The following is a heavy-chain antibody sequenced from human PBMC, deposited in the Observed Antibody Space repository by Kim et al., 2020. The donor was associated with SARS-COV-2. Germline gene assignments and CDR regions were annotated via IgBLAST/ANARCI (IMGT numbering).Heavy chain of an antibody. V-gene: IGHV3-72*01. CDR1: GFTFSDHY. J-gene: IGHJ5*02. D-gene: IGHD1-26*01. CDR3: ARGGIIVGATST. Sequence: GGSLRLSCAASGFTFSDHYMDWVRQAPGKGLEWVGRTRNKANSYTTEYAASVKGRFTISRDDSKNSLYLQMNSLKTEDTAVYYCARGGIIVGATSTWGQGTLVTVSS. CDR2: TRNKANSYTT.